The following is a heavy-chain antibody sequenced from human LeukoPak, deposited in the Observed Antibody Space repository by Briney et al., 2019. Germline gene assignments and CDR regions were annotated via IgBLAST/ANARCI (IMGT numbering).Heavy chain of an antibody. CDR2: MNPNSGNT. CDR1: GYTFTSYD. J-gene: IGHJ3*02. D-gene: IGHD1-26*01. CDR3: ARGHGGSYYLQGDAFDI. V-gene: IGHV1-8*01. Sequence: ASVKVSCKASGYTFTSYDINWVRQATGQGLEWMGWMNPNSGNTGYAQKFQGRVTMTRNTSISTAYMELSSLRSEDTAVYYCARGHGGSYYLQGDAFDIWGQGTMVTVSS.